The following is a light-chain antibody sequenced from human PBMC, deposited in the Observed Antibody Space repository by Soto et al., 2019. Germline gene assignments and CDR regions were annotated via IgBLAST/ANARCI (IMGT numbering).Light chain of an antibody. CDR2: DVS. V-gene: IGLV2-14*01. Sequence: QSALTQPASVSGSPGLSIAISCTGTSRDVGGYNSVSWYQQQPGKVPKLMIYDVSNRPSGVSNRFSGSKSGNTASLTISGPQAEAEGDYYCSSYTPGGFYVFGTGTKLTAL. CDR1: SRDVGGYNS. J-gene: IGLJ1*01. CDR3: SSYTPGGFYV.